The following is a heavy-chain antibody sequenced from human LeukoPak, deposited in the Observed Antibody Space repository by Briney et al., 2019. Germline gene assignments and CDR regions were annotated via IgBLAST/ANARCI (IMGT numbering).Heavy chain of an antibody. D-gene: IGHD2-21*02. Sequence: GASVKVSCKASGGTFSSYAISWVRQAPGQGLEWMGGIIPILGTANYAQKFQGRVTITADESTSTAYMELSSLRSEDTAVYYCAREDDYYFDYWGQGTLVTVSS. CDR3: AREDDYYFDY. J-gene: IGHJ4*02. V-gene: IGHV1-69*13. CDR2: IIPILGTA. CDR1: GGTFSSYA.